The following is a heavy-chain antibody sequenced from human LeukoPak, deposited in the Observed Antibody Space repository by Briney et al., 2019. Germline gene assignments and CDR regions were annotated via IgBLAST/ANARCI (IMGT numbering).Heavy chain of an antibody. Sequence: APVKVSCKASGYTFTGYYMHWVRQAPGQGLEWMGWINPNSGGTNYAQKFQGRVTMTRDTSISTAYMELSRLRSDDTAVYYCAWGSSGYYYPIDYWGQGTLVTVSS. CDR2: INPNSGGT. J-gene: IGHJ4*02. CDR1: GYTFTGYY. CDR3: AWGSSGYYYPIDY. D-gene: IGHD3-22*01. V-gene: IGHV1-2*02.